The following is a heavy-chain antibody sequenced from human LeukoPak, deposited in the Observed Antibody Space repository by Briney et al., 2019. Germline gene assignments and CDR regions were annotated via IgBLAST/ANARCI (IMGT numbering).Heavy chain of an antibody. Sequence: GGSLRLSCAASGFTVSSNYMSWVRQAPGKGLEWVAVTYRDGRTYYADSVKGRFTISRDNSKNTLYLQMNSLRAEDTAVYYCARSIAAAGTHPYYFDFWGQGTLVTVSS. CDR2: TYRDGRT. D-gene: IGHD6-13*01. J-gene: IGHJ4*02. CDR3: ARSIAAAGTHPYYFDF. CDR1: GFTVSSNY. V-gene: IGHV3-53*01.